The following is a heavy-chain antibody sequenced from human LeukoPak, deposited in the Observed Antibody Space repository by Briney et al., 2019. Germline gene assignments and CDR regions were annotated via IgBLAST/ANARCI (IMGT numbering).Heavy chain of an antibody. CDR3: ATLNYYDSSGFPPLAFDI. CDR2: IYPGDSDT. V-gene: IGHV5-51*01. Sequence: NLGESLKISCKGSGYSFTSYWIGWVRQMPGKGLEWMGIIYPGDSDTRYSPSFQGQVTISADKSISTAYLQWSSLKASDTAMYYCATLNYYDSSGFPPLAFDIWGQGTMVTVSS. CDR1: GYSFTSYW. J-gene: IGHJ3*02. D-gene: IGHD3-22*01.